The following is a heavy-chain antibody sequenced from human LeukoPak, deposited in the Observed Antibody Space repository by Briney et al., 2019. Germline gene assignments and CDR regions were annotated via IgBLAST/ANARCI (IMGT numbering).Heavy chain of an antibody. CDR2: IYYSGST. J-gene: IGHJ1*01. D-gene: IGHD3-22*01. CDR3: ASLNYCDSSGYYSLDGYFQH. Sequence: SETLSLTCTVSGGSISSYYWSWIRQPPGKGLEWIGYIYYSGSTNYNPSLKSRGTISVDTSKNQFSLKLSSVTAADTAVYYCASLNYCDSSGYYSLDGYFQHWGQGTLVTVSS. CDR1: GGSISSYY. V-gene: IGHV4-59*08.